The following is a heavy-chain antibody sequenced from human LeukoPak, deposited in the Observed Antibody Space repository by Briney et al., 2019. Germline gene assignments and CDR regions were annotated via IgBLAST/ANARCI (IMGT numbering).Heavy chain of an antibody. V-gene: IGHV4-34*01. J-gene: IGHJ4*02. CDR2: INHSGST. Sequence: SETLSLTCAVSGGSFSGYYWSWIRQPPGKGLEWIGEINHSGSTNYNPSLKSRVTISVDTSKNQFSLKLSSVTAADTAVYYCARGRYDILTGYYYRVDRAHFDYWGQGTLVTVSS. CDR1: GGSFSGYY. CDR3: ARGRYDILTGYYYRVDRAHFDY. D-gene: IGHD3-9*01.